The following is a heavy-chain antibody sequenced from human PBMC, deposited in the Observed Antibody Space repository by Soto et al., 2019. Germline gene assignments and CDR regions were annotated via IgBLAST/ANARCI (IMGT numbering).Heavy chain of an antibody. V-gene: IGHV3-30*18. D-gene: IGHD6-13*01. CDR1: GFTFSDYG. CDR2: ISYDGSNK. CDR3: AKTIAEAGPFDY. J-gene: IGHJ4*02. Sequence: QVQLVESGGGVVQPGRSLRLSCAASGFTFSDYGMHWVRQAPGKGLEWVAVISYDGSNKYYVDSLKGRFTISRDNSKNTLYLQMNSLRAEDTAVYYCAKTIAEAGPFDYWGQGTLVTVSS.